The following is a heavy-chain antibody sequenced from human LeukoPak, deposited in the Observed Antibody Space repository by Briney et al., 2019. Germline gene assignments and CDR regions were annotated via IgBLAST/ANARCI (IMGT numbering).Heavy chain of an antibody. CDR3: ARDDCSSISCYHNWFDP. D-gene: IGHD2-2*01. Sequence: GGSLRLSCAASGFTFSSYWMSWVRQAPGKGLEWVANIKQDGSEKYYVDSVKGRFTISIDNAKNSLYLQMNSLRAEDTAVYYCARDDCSSISCYHNWFDPWGQGTLVTVSS. CDR1: GFTFSSYW. CDR2: IKQDGSEK. V-gene: IGHV3-7*01. J-gene: IGHJ5*02.